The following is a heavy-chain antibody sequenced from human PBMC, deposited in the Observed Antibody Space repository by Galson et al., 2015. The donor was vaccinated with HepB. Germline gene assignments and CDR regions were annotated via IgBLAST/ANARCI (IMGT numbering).Heavy chain of an antibody. Sequence: SLTCTVSGGSITIANYYWGWVRQPPGEGPEWIGSIYYNGNTYYNSSLKSRVTISVDTSKKQFSLDLTSMTAADTAVYYCARHGHNHFYDHWGQGILVSVSS. CDR1: GGSITIANYY. J-gene: IGHJ4*02. CDR3: ARHGHNHFYDH. V-gene: IGHV4-39*01. CDR2: IYYNGNT. D-gene: IGHD3/OR15-3a*01.